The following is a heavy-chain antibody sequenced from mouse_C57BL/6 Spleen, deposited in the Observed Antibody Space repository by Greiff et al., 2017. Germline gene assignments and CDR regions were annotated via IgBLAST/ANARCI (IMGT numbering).Heavy chain of an antibody. CDR1: GFNIKDYY. J-gene: IGHJ3*01. D-gene: IGHD3-2*02. CDR2: IDPEDGDT. Sequence: VHVKQSGAELVRPGASVKLSCTASGFNIKDYYMHWVKQRPEQGLEWIGRIDPEDGDTEYAPKFQGKATMTADTSSNTAYLQLSSLTSEDTAVYYCARDGVSSGYVPFAYWGQGTLVTVSA. CDR3: ARDGVSSGYVPFAY. V-gene: IGHV14-1*01.